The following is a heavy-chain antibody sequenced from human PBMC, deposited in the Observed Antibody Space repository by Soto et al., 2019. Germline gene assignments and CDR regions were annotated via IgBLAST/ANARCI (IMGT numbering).Heavy chain of an antibody. Sequence: SETLSLTCTVSGGSISSGGYYWSWIRQHPWKGLEWIGYIYYSGSTYYNPSLRSRVTISVDTSKNQFSLKLSSVTAADTAVYYCARDTLRRYSSSSGPNWFDPWGQGXLVTVYS. D-gene: IGHD6-6*01. CDR2: IYYSGST. J-gene: IGHJ5*02. CDR3: ARDTLRRYSSSSGPNWFDP. CDR1: GGSISSGGYY. V-gene: IGHV4-31*03.